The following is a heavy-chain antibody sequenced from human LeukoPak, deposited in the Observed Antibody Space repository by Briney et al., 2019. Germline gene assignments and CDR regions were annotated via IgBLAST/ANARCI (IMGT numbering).Heavy chain of an antibody. CDR1: GGSFSGYY. J-gene: IGHJ4*02. D-gene: IGHD1-7*01. Sequence: SETLSLTCAVYGGSFSGYYWSWIRQPPGKGLEWIGEINHSGSTNYNPSLKSRVTISVDTSKNQFSLKLSSVTAADTAVYYCARVTWNSYYFDYWGQGTLVTVSS. V-gene: IGHV4-34*01. CDR2: INHSGST. CDR3: ARVTWNSYYFDY.